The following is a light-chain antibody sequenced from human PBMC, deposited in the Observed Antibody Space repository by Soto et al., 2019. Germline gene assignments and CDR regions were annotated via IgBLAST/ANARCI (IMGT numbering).Light chain of an antibody. CDR2: ANT. Sequence: QAVVTQPPSVSGAPGQRVTISCTGSSSDIGAGSDVHWYQQLPGTAPKLLIFANTNRPSGVPDRFSGSKSGTSASLAITGLQAEDEADYYCQSYDSSLSGSVVFGGGTKLTVL. CDR1: SSDIGAGSD. CDR3: QSYDSSLSGSVV. J-gene: IGLJ3*02. V-gene: IGLV1-40*01.